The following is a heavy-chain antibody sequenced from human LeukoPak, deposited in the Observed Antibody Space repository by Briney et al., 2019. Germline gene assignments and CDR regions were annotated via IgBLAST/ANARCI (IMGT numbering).Heavy chain of an antibody. Sequence: GGSLRLSCAASGFTFSSFGMHWVRQAPGKGLEWVAYIRYDGGNKNYADSLEGRFTISRDNSKNALYLQIDSLRPEDTAVYYCAKKRGAAFYNWFDPWGQGALVTVSS. CDR3: AKKRGAAFYNWFDP. D-gene: IGHD1-26*01. V-gene: IGHV3-30*02. CDR2: IRYDGGNK. CDR1: GFTFSSFG. J-gene: IGHJ5*02.